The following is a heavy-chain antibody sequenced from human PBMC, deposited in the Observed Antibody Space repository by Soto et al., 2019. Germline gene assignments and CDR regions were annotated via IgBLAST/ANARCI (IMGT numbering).Heavy chain of an antibody. CDR1: GGTFSSYT. CDR2: IIPILGIA. D-gene: IGHD2-2*01. V-gene: IGHV1-69*04. J-gene: IGHJ6*03. Sequence: EASVKVSCKASGGTFSSYTISWVRQAPGQGLEWMGRIIPILGIANYAQKFQGRVTITADKSTSTAYMELSSLRSEDTAVYYCARDALRYCSSTSCPHDYYYYYMDVWGKGTTVTVSS. CDR3: ARDALRYCSSTSCPHDYYYYYMDV.